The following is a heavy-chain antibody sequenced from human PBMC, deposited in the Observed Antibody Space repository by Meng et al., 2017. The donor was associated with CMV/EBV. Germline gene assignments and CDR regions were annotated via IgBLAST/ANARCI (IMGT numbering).Heavy chain of an antibody. CDR1: GFTFSSYS. Sequence: GESLKISCAASGFTFSSYSMNWVRQAPGKGLEWVSSISSSSSYIYYADSVKGRFTISRGNAKNSLYLQMNSLRAEDTAVYYCARDKIVVVPADYYYYGMDVWGQGTTVTVSS. V-gene: IGHV3-21*01. CDR3: ARDKIVVVPADYYYYGMDV. D-gene: IGHD2-2*01. CDR2: ISSSSSYI. J-gene: IGHJ6*02.